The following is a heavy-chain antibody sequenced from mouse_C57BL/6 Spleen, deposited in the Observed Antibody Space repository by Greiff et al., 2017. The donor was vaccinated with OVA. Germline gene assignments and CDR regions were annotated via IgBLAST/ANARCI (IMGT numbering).Heavy chain of an antibody. V-gene: IGHV3-6*01. CDR1: GYSITSGYY. CDR3: ARRYSNYVGSFDY. Sequence: EVQLVESGPGLVKPSQSLSLTCSVTGYSITSGYYWNWIRQFPGNKLEWMGYISYDGSNNYNPSLKNRISITRDTSKNQFFLKLNSVTTEDTATYYCARRYSNYVGSFDYWGQGTTLTVSS. CDR2: ISYDGSN. D-gene: IGHD2-5*01. J-gene: IGHJ2*01.